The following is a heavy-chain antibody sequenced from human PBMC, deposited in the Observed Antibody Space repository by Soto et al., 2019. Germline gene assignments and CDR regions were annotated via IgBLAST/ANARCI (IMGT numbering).Heavy chain of an antibody. CDR1: GFTFSSYS. D-gene: IGHD6-6*01. J-gene: IGHJ3*02. V-gene: IGHV3-21*01. CDR3: ASISSRPPLDSSSSSLADAFDI. CDR2: ISSSSSYI. Sequence: GGSLRLSCAASGFTFSSYSMNWVRQAPGKGLEWVSSISSSSSYIYYADSVKGRFTISRDNAKNSLYLQMNSLRAEDTAVYYCASISSRPPLDSSSSSLADAFDIWGQGTMVTVSS.